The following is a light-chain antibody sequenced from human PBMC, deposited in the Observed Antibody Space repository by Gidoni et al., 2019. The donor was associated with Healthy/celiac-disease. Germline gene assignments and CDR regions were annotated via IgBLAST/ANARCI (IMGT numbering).Light chain of an antibody. V-gene: IGKV3-20*01. CDR3: QRYGSSLGT. CDR2: GAS. J-gene: IGKJ1*01. CDR1: KSVSSSY. Sequence: EIVLPQSPGSLSLSPGERATLSCRASKSVSSSYFAWYPQKPGHAHRRLIFGASGRATGIPDRFSGSGSGTDIALTISIREPEDVAVYYCQRYGSSLGTFGQGTKVEIK.